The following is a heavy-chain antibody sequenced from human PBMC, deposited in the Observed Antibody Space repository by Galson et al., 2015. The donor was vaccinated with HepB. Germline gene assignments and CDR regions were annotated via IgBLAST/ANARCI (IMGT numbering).Heavy chain of an antibody. Sequence: SLRLSCAASGFTFNNYAMSWVRQAPGKGLEWISGISGSGAGTKYANSVKGRFTISRDNAKNTLYVQMNSLRAEDTAVYYCARDRSCSNGVCKPAAFDVWGQGTMVTVSS. V-gene: IGHV3-23*01. CDR1: GFTFNNYA. D-gene: IGHD2-8*01. J-gene: IGHJ3*01. CDR3: ARDRSCSNGVCKPAAFDV. CDR2: ISGSGAGT.